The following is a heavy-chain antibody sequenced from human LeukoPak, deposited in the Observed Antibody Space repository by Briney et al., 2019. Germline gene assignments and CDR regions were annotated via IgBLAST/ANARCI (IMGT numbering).Heavy chain of an antibody. CDR1: GFTFSSYA. D-gene: IGHD3-3*01. V-gene: IGHV3-23*01. CDR2: ISGSGGST. Sequence: PGGSLRLSCAASGFTFSSYAMSWVRQAPGKGLEWVSAISGSGGSTYYADSVKGRFTISRDNSKNTLYLQMDSLRAEDTAVYYCAKGLSDYDFWSGPPIDYWGQGTLVTVSS. CDR3: AKGLSDYDFWSGPPIDY. J-gene: IGHJ4*02.